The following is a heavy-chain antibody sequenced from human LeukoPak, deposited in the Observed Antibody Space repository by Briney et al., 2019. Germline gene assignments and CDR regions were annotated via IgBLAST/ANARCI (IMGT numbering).Heavy chain of an antibody. V-gene: IGHV5-51*01. J-gene: IGHJ5*02. CDR2: IYPGDSDT. D-gene: IGHD4-23*01. CDR3: ARRGYGGKRANWFDP. Sequence: GESLKISCKGSGYIFTSYWIGWVRQMPGKGLEWMGIIYPGDSDTRYSPSFQGQVTISADKSISTAYLQWSSLKASDTAMYYCARRGYGGKRANWFDPWGQGTLVTVSS. CDR1: GYIFTSYW.